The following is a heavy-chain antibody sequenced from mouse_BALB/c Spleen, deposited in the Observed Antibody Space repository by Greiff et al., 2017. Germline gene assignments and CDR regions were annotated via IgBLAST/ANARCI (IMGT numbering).Heavy chain of an antibody. D-gene: IGHD1-1*01. V-gene: IGHV2-9*02. CDR3: ARDRATVDLYAMDY. Sequence: VQLQESGPGLVAPSQSLSITCTVSGFSLTSYGVHWVRQPPGKGLEWLGVIWAGGSTNYNSALMSRLSIRKDNSKSQVFLKMNSLQTDDTAMYYCARDRATVDLYAMDYWGQGTSVTVSS. J-gene: IGHJ4*01. CDR2: IWAGGST. CDR1: GFSLTSYG.